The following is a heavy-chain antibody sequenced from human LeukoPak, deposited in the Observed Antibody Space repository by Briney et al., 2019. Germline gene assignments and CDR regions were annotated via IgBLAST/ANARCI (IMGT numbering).Heavy chain of an antibody. D-gene: IGHD6-25*01. J-gene: IGHJ3*02. V-gene: IGHV1-69*05. CDR3: AFAAEANDAFDI. CDR1: GGTFSSYA. Sequence: GASVKVSCKASGGTFSSYAISWVRQAPGQGLEWMGGIIPILGTANYAQKFQGRVTITTDESTSTAYMELSSLRSEDTAVYYCAFAAEANDAFDIWGQGTMVTVSS. CDR2: IIPILGTA.